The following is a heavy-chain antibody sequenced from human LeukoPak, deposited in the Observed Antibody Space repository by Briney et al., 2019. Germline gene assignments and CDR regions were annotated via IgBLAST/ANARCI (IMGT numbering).Heavy chain of an antibody. V-gene: IGHV3-64D*06. D-gene: IGHD6-19*01. CDR1: GFTFSSYA. CDR2: ISSNGGST. CDR3: AKDRWNPIIAVAGIFDY. Sequence: GGSLRLSCSASGFTFSSYAMHWVRQAPGKGLEYVSAISSNGGSTYYADSVKGRFTISRDNSKNTLYLQMSSLRAEDTAVYYCAKDRWNPIIAVAGIFDYWGQGTLVTVSS. J-gene: IGHJ4*02.